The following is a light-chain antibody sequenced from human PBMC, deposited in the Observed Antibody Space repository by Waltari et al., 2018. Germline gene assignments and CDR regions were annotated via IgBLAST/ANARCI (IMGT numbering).Light chain of an antibody. V-gene: IGKV1-NL1*01. Sequence: DIQMTQSPSSLSASVGDRVTITCRASQGISNSLAWYQQKPGKAPKLLLYAASRLESGVPSRCSGSGSGTDYTLTISSLQPEDFATYYCQQYYSTFFTFGPGTKVDIK. J-gene: IGKJ3*01. CDR1: QGISNS. CDR3: QQYYSTFFT. CDR2: AAS.